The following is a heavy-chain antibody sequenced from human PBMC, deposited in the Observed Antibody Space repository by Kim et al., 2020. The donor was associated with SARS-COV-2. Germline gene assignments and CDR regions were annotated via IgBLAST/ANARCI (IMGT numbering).Heavy chain of an antibody. CDR1: GGSISSSSYY. CDR3: ARGAQDIVVVVAANKGLNWFDP. Sequence: SETLSLTCTVSGGSISSSSYYWGWIRQPPGKGLEWIGSIYYSGSTYYNPSLKSRVTISVDTSKNQFSLKLSSVTAADTAVYYCARGAQDIVVVVAANKGLNWFDPWGQGTLVTVSS. D-gene: IGHD2-15*01. J-gene: IGHJ5*02. CDR2: IYYSGST. V-gene: IGHV4-39*01.